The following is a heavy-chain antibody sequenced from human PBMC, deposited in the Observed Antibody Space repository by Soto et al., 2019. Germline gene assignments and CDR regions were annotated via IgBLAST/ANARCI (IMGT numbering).Heavy chain of an antibody. J-gene: IGHJ4*02. CDR3: ASLMITFGGVIVNTFQFDY. CDR2: IYYSGST. CDR1: GGSISSSSYY. D-gene: IGHD3-16*02. Sequence: SETLSLTCTVSGGSISSSSYYWGWIRQPPGKGLEWIGSIYYSGSTYYNPSLKSRVTISVDTSKNQFSLKLSSVTAADTAVYYCASLMITFGGVIVNTFQFDYWGQGTLVTVSS. V-gene: IGHV4-39*01.